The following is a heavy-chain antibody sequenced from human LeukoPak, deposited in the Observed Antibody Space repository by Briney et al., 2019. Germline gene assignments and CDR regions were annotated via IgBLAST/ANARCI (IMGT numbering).Heavy chain of an antibody. CDR2: IIPIFGPA. V-gene: IGHV1-69*13. Sequence: ASVKVSCKASGGTSSSYFFNWVRQAPGQGLEWMGGIIPIFGPANYAQKFHDRVTITADESTSTAYMELSSLKYDDTAVYYCAWQQLVRGTEQWGKGTLVT. CDR3: AWQQLVRGTEQ. J-gene: IGHJ1*01. D-gene: IGHD6-13*01. CDR1: GGTSSSYF.